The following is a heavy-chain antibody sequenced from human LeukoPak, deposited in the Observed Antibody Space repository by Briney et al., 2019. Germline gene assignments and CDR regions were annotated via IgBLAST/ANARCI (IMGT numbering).Heavy chain of an antibody. J-gene: IGHJ4*02. CDR3: ATPRGSGSYLAFDY. CDR1: GFSFSSYW. V-gene: IGHV3-74*01. CDR2: INSDGSST. D-gene: IGHD1-26*01. Sequence: GGSLRLSCAASGFSFSSYWMHWVRQGPGKGLVWVSRINSDGSSTSYADSVKGRFTISRDNAKNTLYLQMNSLRAEDTAVYYCATPRGSGSYLAFDYWGQGTLVTVSS.